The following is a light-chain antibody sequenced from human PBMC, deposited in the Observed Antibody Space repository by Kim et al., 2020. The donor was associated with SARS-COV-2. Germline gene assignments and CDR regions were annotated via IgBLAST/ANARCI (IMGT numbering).Light chain of an antibody. CDR3: QQSYSTPIT. V-gene: IGKV1-39*01. CDR2: AAA. J-gene: IGKJ5*01. CDR1: QSSSRY. Sequence: GERVTISGRERQSSSRYVNWYKQKPGKAAKHLSYAAASLQSGVPSRCSGSGYGTDFTLTISSLQPEDFATYYGQQSYSTPITFGQGTRLEIK.